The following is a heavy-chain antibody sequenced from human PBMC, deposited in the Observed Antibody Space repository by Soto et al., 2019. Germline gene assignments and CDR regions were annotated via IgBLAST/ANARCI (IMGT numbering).Heavy chain of an antibody. CDR2: ISSSSSYI. J-gene: IGHJ4*02. D-gene: IGHD2-15*01. CDR3: ARRKVGYCSGSSCPDDY. CDR1: GFTFSSYS. Sequence: EVQLVESGGGLVKPGGSLRLSCAASGFTFSSYSMNWVRQAPGKGLEWVSSISSSSSYIYYADSVKGRFTISRDNAKNSLYLQMNSLRAEDTAVYYCARRKVGYCSGSSCPDDYWGQGTLVTVSS. V-gene: IGHV3-21*01.